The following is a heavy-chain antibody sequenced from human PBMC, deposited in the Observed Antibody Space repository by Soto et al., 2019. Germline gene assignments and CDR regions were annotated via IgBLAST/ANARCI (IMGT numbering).Heavy chain of an antibody. Sequence: EVQLVESGGGLVQPGGSLRLSCEASGFNFNIYSMNWVRQAPGKGLEWVSYMTSDSKTIHYADSVKGRFSISRDNAKNSLYLQMNSLRAEDTAVYYCARGVTYGFDAWGQGTMVTVSS. CDR2: MTSDSKTI. CDR1: GFNFNIYS. CDR3: ARGVTYGFDA. V-gene: IGHV3-48*01. D-gene: IGHD2-21*02. J-gene: IGHJ3*01.